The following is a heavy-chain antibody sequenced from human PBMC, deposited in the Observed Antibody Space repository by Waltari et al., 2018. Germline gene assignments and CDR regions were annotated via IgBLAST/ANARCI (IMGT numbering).Heavy chain of an antibody. CDR2: IYSGGAT. V-gene: IGHV3-66*02. CDR1: GFTVSTNY. D-gene: IGHD5-12*01. J-gene: IGHJ4*02. Sequence: EVQLVESGGGLVQPGGSLRLSCAASGFTVSTNYMSWVRQAPEKGLGGVSVIYSGGATNDADSVEGRFTISRDNSKNTLYLQMNNLRVEDTAVYYCARLRDSGDYFDYWGQGTLVIVSS. CDR3: ARLRDSGDYFDY.